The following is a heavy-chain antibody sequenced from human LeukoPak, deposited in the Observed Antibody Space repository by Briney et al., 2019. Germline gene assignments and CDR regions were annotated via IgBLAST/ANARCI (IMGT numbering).Heavy chain of an antibody. D-gene: IGHD3-3*01. Sequence: ASVKVSCKASGYTFTSYYMHWVRQAPGQGLEWMGIINPSGGSTSYAQKFQGRVTMTRDTSTSTVYMELSSLRSEDTAVYYCARGVWTIFGVVITVTSDAFDIWGQGTMVTVSS. V-gene: IGHV1-46*01. CDR3: ARGVWTIFGVVITVTSDAFDI. CDR2: INPSGGST. J-gene: IGHJ3*02. CDR1: GYTFTSYY.